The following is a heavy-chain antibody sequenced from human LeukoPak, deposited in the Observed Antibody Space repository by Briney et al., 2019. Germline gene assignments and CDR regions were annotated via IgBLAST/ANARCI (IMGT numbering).Heavy chain of an antibody. CDR2: IHSSGST. CDR3: AGDLPLSGTFDI. Sequence: SETLSLTCTVSGGSISSGYYYWSWFRQHPGKGLEWIGYIHSSGSTYFNPSLKSRVTISLDTSKNQFSLKLTSVAAADTAVYYCAGDLPLSGTFDIWGQGTMVTVSS. V-gene: IGHV4-31*03. J-gene: IGHJ3*02. CDR1: GGSISSGYYY. D-gene: IGHD5-12*01.